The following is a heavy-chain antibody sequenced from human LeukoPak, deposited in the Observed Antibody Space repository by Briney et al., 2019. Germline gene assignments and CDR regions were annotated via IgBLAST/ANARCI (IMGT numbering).Heavy chain of an antibody. CDR1: GFTFDDYA. J-gene: IGHJ3*02. Sequence: PGGSLRLSSAASGFTFDDYAMHWVRQAPGKSLEWVSAISGRGGSTYYADSVKGRFTISRDNSKNTLYPQMNSLRAEDTAVYYCAKDPLTDYYDSSGYPDAFDSWGQGTMVTVSS. D-gene: IGHD3-22*01. CDR3: AKDPLTDYYDSSGYPDAFDS. V-gene: IGHV3-23*01. CDR2: ISGRGGST.